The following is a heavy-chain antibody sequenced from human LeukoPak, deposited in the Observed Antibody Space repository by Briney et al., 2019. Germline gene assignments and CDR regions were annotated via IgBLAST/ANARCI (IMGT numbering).Heavy chain of an antibody. Sequence: GGSLRLSCTASGFTFSNTWMNWVRQAPGKGLEWVGRIRTKTDGETTDYAAPVKGRFTISRDDSKNTLYLQMNSLKTEDTAVYYCTTEKDYYDSSGYYYRDYWGQGTLVTVSS. J-gene: IGHJ4*02. CDR2: IRTKTDGETT. D-gene: IGHD3-22*01. CDR1: GFTFSNTW. CDR3: TTEKDYYDSSGYYYRDY. V-gene: IGHV3-15*07.